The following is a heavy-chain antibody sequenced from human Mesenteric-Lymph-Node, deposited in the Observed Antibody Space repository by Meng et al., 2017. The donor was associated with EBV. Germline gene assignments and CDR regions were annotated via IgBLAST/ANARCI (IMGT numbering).Heavy chain of an antibody. CDR3: VKDLAVAGT. D-gene: IGHD6-19*01. CDR2: IYQSGSSA. J-gene: IGHJ5*02. V-gene: IGHV3-23*04. Sequence: EVESVGAGGGLGQPGGSLRLSCAASGFTFSSQAMYWVRQAPGKGLEWVSGIYQSGSSAYYADSVKGRFTVSRDNSKNMLYLQMNSLGVGDTAVYYCVKDLAVAGTWGQGTLVTVSS. CDR1: GFTFSSQA.